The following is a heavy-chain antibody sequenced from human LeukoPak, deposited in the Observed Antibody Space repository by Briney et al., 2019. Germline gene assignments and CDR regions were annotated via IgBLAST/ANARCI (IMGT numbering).Heavy chain of an antibody. J-gene: IGHJ4*02. CDR3: ARGHSGYDDY. Sequence: NPSETLSLTCTVSGGSMSSYYWSWIRQPAGEGLEWIGRFYTSGSTNYNPSLKSRVTMSVDTSKNQFFLKLNSVTAADTAIYYCARGHSGYDDYWGQGNLVTVSS. V-gene: IGHV4-4*07. D-gene: IGHD5-12*01. CDR2: FYTSGST. CDR1: GGSMSSYY.